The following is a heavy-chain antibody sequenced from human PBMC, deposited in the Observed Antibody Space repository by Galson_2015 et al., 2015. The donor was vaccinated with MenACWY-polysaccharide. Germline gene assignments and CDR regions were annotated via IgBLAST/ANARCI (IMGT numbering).Heavy chain of an antibody. J-gene: IGHJ4*02. CDR1: GYIFTNYA. Sequence: SCKASGYIFTNYAMHWVRQAPGQSFEWMGWISAGNGRTEYSQKFQGRVTITRDTSASTAYMEVSSLRSEDTAVYYCARDSENLDYWGQGTLVTVSS. CDR2: ISAGNGRT. V-gene: IGHV1-3*01. D-gene: IGHD6-19*01. CDR3: ARDSENLDY.